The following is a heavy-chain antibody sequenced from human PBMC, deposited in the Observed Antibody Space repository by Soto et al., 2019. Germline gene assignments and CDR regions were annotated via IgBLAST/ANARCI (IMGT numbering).Heavy chain of an antibody. CDR1: GYTFTGYY. V-gene: IGHV1-2*02. J-gene: IGHJ4*02. CDR3: ARGREVVITLFEY. D-gene: IGHD3-22*01. Sequence: SVRVSCKASGYTFTGYYMHWVRQAPGQGLEWMGWINPNSGGTNYAQKFQGRVTMTRDTSISTAYMELSRLRSDDTAVYYCARGREVVITLFEYWGQGTLVTVSS. CDR2: INPNSGGT.